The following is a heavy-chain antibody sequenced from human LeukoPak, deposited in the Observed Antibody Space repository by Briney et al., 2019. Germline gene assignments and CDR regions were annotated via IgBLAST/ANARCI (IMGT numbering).Heavy chain of an antibody. V-gene: IGHV3-23*01. Sequence: SGGSLRLSCAASGFTFTNYAMSWVRQAPGKGLEWVSAISGSGARTYYADSVKGRFTVSRDNSKNTVYLQMNSMRAEDRAVYYCAKEQTSSGFFDYWGQGTLVTVSS. CDR1: GFTFTNYA. CDR2: ISGSGART. J-gene: IGHJ4*02. CDR3: AKEQTSSGFFDY. D-gene: IGHD3-10*01.